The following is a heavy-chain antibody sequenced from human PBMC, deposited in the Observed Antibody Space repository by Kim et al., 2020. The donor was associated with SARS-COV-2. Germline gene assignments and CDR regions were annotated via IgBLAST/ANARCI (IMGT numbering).Heavy chain of an antibody. V-gene: IGHV6-1*01. CDR3: ARDRNEDSSSRGAFFDY. J-gene: IGHJ4*02. Sequence: VKSRITINPDTSKNQFSLQLNSVTPEDTAVYYCARDRNEDSSSRGAFFDYWGQGTLVTVSS. D-gene: IGHD6-13*01.